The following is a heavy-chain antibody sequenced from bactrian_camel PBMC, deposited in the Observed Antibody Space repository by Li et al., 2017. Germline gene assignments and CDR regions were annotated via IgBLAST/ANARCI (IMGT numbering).Heavy chain of an antibody. CDR3: AAGSYLLNGGTCSGGY. D-gene: IGHD6*01. J-gene: IGHJ6*01. V-gene: IGHV3S31*01. CDR1: GFAFSDYP. CDR2: VNSRSIT. Sequence: VQLVESGGGLVQPGGSLRLSCAASGFAFSDYPFTWVRQVPGKGLEWVASVNSRSITDYPNSVKGRFTISRDNAKNTPYLQMNSLKPEDTAMYYCAAGSYLLNGGTCSGGYWGQGTQVTVS.